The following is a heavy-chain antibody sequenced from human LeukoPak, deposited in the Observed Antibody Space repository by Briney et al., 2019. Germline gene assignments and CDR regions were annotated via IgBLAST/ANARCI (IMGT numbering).Heavy chain of an antibody. CDR3: ARVGGGSSSWYSLGAFDI. CDR1: GGSISSYY. Sequence: PSETLSLTCTVSGGSISSYYWSWIRQPPGKGLEWFGYIYYSGSTNYNPSLKSRVTISVDTSKNQFSLKLSSVTAADTAVYYCARVGGGSSSWYSLGAFDIWGQGTMVTVSS. V-gene: IGHV4-59*01. D-gene: IGHD6-13*01. J-gene: IGHJ3*02. CDR2: IYYSGST.